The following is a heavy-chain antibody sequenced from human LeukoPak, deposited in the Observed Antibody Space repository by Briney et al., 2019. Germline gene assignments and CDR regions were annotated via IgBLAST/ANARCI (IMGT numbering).Heavy chain of an antibody. V-gene: IGHV4-59*01. Sequence: SETLSLTCSVSGGSIGGYSWTWVRQPPGKRLEYIGYISYTGITYYNPSLMSRVTISVATSKNQFSLKLASVTAADTAVYYCARADSNSWPELGNDYWGQGTLVTVSS. J-gene: IGHJ4*02. D-gene: IGHD6-13*01. CDR2: ISYTGIT. CDR3: ARADSNSWPELGNDY. CDR1: GGSIGGYS.